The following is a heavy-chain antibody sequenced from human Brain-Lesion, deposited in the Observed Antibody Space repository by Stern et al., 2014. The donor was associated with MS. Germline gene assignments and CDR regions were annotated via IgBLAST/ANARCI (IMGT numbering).Heavy chain of an antibody. CDR2: ITPFTGNT. V-gene: IGHV1-45*02. Sequence: QVQLVQSGAEVKKTGSSVKVSCQASGNTFTNCYLHWVRQAPGQALEWMGWITPFTGNTNYAQNFQDRVTITMDRSMSTAYMDLSSLRSDDTAIYFCAEGGSYGFVYWGQGTLVTVSS. D-gene: IGHD4-17*01. CDR1: GNTFTNCY. J-gene: IGHJ4*02. CDR3: AEGGSYGFVY.